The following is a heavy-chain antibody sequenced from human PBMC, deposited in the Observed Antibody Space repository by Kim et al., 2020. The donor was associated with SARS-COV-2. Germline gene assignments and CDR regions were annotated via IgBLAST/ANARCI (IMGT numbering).Heavy chain of an antibody. CDR2: INHSGST. CDR3: ARGPIVVVTD. CDR1: GGSFSGYY. Sequence: SETLSLTCAVYGGSFSGYYWSWIRQPPGKGLEWIGEINHSGSTNYNPSLKSRVTISVDTSKNQFSLKPSSVTAADTAVYYCARGPIVVVTDWGQGTLVTVSS. J-gene: IGHJ4*02. D-gene: IGHD2-21*02. V-gene: IGHV4-34*01.